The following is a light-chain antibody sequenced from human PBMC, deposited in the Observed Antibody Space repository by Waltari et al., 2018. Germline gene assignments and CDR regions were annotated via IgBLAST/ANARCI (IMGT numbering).Light chain of an antibody. CDR3: QQYHNWPLGT. CDR2: GAS. V-gene: IGKV3-15*01. J-gene: IGKJ1*01. Sequence: EIVMTQSPATLSVSPGERATLPCRASQSVSSDLAWYQQKPGQAPRLLISGASTRATGIPARFSGSGSETEFTLTISNIQSEDFAVYYCQQYHNWPLGTFGQGTKVEIK. CDR1: QSVSSD.